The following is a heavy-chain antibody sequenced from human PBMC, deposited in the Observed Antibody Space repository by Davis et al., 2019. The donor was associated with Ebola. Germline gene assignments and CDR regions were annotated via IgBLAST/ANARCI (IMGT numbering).Heavy chain of an antibody. D-gene: IGHD6-19*01. CDR3: ARDLAVAGDY. Sequence: SVKVSCKASGGTFRNYAISWVRQAPGQGLEWMGGIIPVSDTANYAQKFQGRVTIIADESMSTAYMELSSLRSEDTAVYYCARDLAVAGDYWGQGTLVTVSS. J-gene: IGHJ4*02. CDR1: GGTFRNYA. CDR2: IIPVSDTA. V-gene: IGHV1-69*13.